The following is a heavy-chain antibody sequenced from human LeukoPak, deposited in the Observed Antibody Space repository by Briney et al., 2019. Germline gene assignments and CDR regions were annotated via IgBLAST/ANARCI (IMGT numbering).Heavy chain of an antibody. J-gene: IGHJ4*02. CDR2: IYYSGST. V-gene: IGHV4-39*07. CDR1: GGSISSSSYY. D-gene: IGHD5-18*01. CDR3: ARRVHSLELDY. Sequence: SETLSLTCTVSGGSISSSSYYWGWIRQPPGKGLEWIGSIYYSGSTYYNPSLKSRVTISVDTSKNQFSLKLSSVTAADTAVYYCARRVHSLELDYWGQGTLVTVSS.